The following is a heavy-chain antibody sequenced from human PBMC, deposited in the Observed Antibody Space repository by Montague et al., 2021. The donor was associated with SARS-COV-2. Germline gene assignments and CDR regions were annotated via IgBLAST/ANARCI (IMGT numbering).Heavy chain of an antibody. CDR2: LYYSWST. V-gene: IGHV4-59*08. CDR1: GGSISDYY. Sequence: SETLSLTCSVSGGSISDYYCCWIWLPPGTGLERIGHLYYSWSTTYKPSLNSRVTMSVDTSKNQFSLRLSPVTAADTAVYYCATTPSYRSGWSLDYWGQGTLVTVSS. CDR3: ATTPSYRSGWSLDY. D-gene: IGHD6-19*01. J-gene: IGHJ4*02.